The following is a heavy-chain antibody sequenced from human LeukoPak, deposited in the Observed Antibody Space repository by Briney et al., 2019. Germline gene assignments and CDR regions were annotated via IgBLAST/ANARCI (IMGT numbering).Heavy chain of an antibody. Sequence: GGSLRLSCATSAFTFRSYGMHWVRQAPDKGLEWVAFIRYDGSNKYYADSVKGRFTISRDNSKNTLYLQMNSLRAEDTAVYYCAKDRGELLYYFDYWGQGTLVTVSS. D-gene: IGHD1-26*01. CDR3: AKDRGELLYYFDY. CDR1: AFTFRSYG. J-gene: IGHJ4*02. CDR2: IRYDGSNK. V-gene: IGHV3-30*02.